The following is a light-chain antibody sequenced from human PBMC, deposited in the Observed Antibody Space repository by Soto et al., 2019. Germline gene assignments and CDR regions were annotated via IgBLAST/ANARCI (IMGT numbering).Light chain of an antibody. CDR2: NAA. V-gene: IGKV1-17*01. J-gene: IGKJ2*01. Sequence: DIQMTQSPSSLSASVGDRVTITCRASRGISNELGWYQQRQGKAPQRLIYNAATLQSGVPSRFSGSGFGTEFTLPTSSLRPEEFATYYCLQYNRYPYTFGQGPKLEIK. CDR3: LQYNRYPYT. CDR1: RGISNE.